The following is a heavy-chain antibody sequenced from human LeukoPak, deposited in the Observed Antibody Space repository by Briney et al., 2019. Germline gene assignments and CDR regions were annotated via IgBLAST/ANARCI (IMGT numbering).Heavy chain of an antibody. J-gene: IGHJ4*02. CDR2: IYYSGSI. CDR3: ARQGYFDWLLPDY. Sequence: SETLSLTCTVSGGSISSYYWSWIRQPPGKGLEWIGYIYYSGSINYNPSLKSRVTISVDTSKNQFSLKLSSVTAADTAVYYCARQGYFDWLLPDYWGQGTLVTVSS. CDR1: GGSISSYY. D-gene: IGHD3-9*01. V-gene: IGHV4-59*08.